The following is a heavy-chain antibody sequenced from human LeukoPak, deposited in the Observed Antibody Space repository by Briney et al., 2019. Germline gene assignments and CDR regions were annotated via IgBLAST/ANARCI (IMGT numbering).Heavy chain of an antibody. CDR2: ISYDGSNK. J-gene: IGHJ3*02. CDR3: AIPLGLPHGFDI. Sequence: GGSLRLSCAASGFTFGSYAMHWVRQAPGKGLEWVAVISYDGSNKYYADSVKGRFTISRDNSKNTLYLQMNSLRAEDTAVYYCAIPLGLPHGFDIWGQGTMVTVSS. CDR1: GFTFGSYA. V-gene: IGHV3-30-3*01.